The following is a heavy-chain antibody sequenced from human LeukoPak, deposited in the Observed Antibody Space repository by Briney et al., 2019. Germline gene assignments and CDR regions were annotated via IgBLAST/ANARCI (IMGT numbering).Heavy chain of an antibody. CDR3: ARDRSYIWFDP. Sequence: SETLSLTCTVSGGSISGYYWGWIRQPPGKGLEWIGYFYYSGSTNYNPSLKSRVTISVDTSKNQFSLKLSSVTAADTAVYYCARDRSYIWFDPWGQGTLVTVSS. J-gene: IGHJ5*02. V-gene: IGHV4-59*01. D-gene: IGHD1-26*01. CDR1: GGSISGYY. CDR2: FYYSGST.